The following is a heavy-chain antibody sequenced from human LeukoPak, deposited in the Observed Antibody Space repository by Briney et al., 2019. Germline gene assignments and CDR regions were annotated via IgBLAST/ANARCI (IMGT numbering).Heavy chain of an antibody. J-gene: IGHJ4*02. Sequence: GGSLRLSCAASGFTFSSYSMNWVRQAPGKGLEWVANIKQDGSEKYYVDSVKGRFTISRDNAKNSLYLQMNNLRAEDTAVYYCARVSSGSLDYWGQGTLVTVSS. CDR3: ARVSSGSLDY. D-gene: IGHD1-26*01. CDR2: IKQDGSEK. V-gene: IGHV3-7*01. CDR1: GFTFSSYS.